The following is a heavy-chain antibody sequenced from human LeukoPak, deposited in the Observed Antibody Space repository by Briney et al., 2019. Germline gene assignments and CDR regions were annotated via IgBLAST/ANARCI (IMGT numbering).Heavy chain of an antibody. Sequence: PGGSLRLSCAASGFTFDDFGMSWIRQAPGKGLEWVSYISSSGSTIYYADSVKGRFTISRDNAKNSLYLQMNSLRAEDTAVYYCARPRYSSSWYGDAFDIWGQGTMVTVSS. J-gene: IGHJ3*02. CDR2: ISSSGSTI. CDR1: GFTFDDFG. D-gene: IGHD6-13*01. V-gene: IGHV3-11*04. CDR3: ARPRYSSSWYGDAFDI.